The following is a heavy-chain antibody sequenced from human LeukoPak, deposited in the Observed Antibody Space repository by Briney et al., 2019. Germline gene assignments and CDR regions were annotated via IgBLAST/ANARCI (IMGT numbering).Heavy chain of an antibody. D-gene: IGHD1-26*01. CDR2: IYDSGST. CDR1: GGSISSNTYY. Sequence: KPSETLSLTCTVSGGSISSNTYYWGWIRQPPGKGLEWIGNIYDSGSTYYNASLQSRVTISIDTSKNQFSLRLSSVTAADTAMYYCAKSGGYGLIDYWGQGTLVTVSS. CDR3: AKSGGYGLIDY. V-gene: IGHV4-39*01. J-gene: IGHJ4*02.